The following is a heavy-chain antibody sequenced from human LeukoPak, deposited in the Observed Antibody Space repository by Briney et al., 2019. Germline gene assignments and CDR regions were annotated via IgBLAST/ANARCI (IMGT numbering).Heavy chain of an antibody. CDR1: GFPSRNAW. V-gene: IGHV3-15*01. Sequence: GGPLRLSCGASGFPSRNAWMSWVPQAPGKGPEWVGRIKSKDEGGITDYAADANGTFTISRDDSKSTLFLQMNGLKTEDTAVYYCTTDLSTGDFRPSWGQGTLVTVSS. CDR2: IKSKDEGGIT. CDR3: TTDLSTGDFRPS. D-gene: IGHD3-3*01. J-gene: IGHJ5*02.